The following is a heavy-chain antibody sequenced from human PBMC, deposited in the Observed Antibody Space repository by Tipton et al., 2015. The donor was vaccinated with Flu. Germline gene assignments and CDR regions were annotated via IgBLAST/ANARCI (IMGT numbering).Heavy chain of an antibody. CDR1: GGSISSSSYF. Sequence: TLSLTCTVPGGSISSSSYFWGWIRQPPGKGLEWIGSIYYSGSTYYNPSLKSRVTISLDTSKNQFSLKLSSVTAADTAVYFCARRPYNYHSSASADYWGQGTLVTVSS. V-gene: IGHV4-39*01. CDR3: ARRPYNYHSSASADY. J-gene: IGHJ4*02. CDR2: IYYSGST. D-gene: IGHD3-22*01.